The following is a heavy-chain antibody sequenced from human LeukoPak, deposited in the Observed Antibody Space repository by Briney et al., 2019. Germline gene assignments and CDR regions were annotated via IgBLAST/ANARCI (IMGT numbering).Heavy chain of an antibody. CDR1: GFTFSSYA. CDR3: AKDPNSSGYYFPFDY. CDR2: ISGSDGST. D-gene: IGHD3-22*01. Sequence: GGSLRLSCAASGFTFSSYAMSWVRQAPGKGLEWVSAISGSDGSTYYADSVKGRFTISRDNSKNTLYLQMNSLRAEDTAVYYCAKDPNSSGYYFPFDYWGQGTLVTVSS. J-gene: IGHJ4*02. V-gene: IGHV3-23*01.